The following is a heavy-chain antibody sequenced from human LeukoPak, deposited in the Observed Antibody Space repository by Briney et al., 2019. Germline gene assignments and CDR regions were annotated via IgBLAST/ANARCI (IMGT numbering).Heavy chain of an antibody. V-gene: IGHV3-33*01. CDR2: IWYDGSNK. Sequence: GRSLRLSCAASGFTSSSYGMHRVRQAPGKGLEWVAVIWYDGSNKYYADSVKGRFTISRDNSKNTLYLQMNSLRAEDTAVYYCARDATLRIAVAAYWGQGTLVTVSS. D-gene: IGHD6-19*01. CDR3: ARDATLRIAVAAY. J-gene: IGHJ4*02. CDR1: GFTSSSYG.